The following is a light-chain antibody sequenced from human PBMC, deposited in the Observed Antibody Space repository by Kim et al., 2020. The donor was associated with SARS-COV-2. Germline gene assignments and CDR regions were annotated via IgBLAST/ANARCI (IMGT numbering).Light chain of an antibody. CDR3: QQYYSYPKT. V-gene: IGKV1-8*01. CDR1: QGISSY. Sequence: ASTGDRVTITCRASQGISSYLAWYQQKPGKAPKLLIYAASTLQSGVPSRFSGSGSGTDFTLTISCLQSEDFATYYCQQYYSYPKTFGPGTKVDIK. CDR2: AAS. J-gene: IGKJ3*01.